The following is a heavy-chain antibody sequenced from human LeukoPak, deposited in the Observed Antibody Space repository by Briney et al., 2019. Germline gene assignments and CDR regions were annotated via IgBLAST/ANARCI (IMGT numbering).Heavy chain of an antibody. CDR1: GGSFSTYY. CDR3: ARGSAEYSSGWYGGGTLFDY. Sequence: PSETLSLTCTVSGGSFSTYYWSWIRQPPGKGLEWIGYTYYSGNTNYNPSLKSRVTISVDTSKNQFSLSLNSVTAADTAVYYCARGSAEYSSGWYGGGTLFDYWGQGTLVTVSS. J-gene: IGHJ4*02. CDR2: TYYSGNT. V-gene: IGHV4-59*01. D-gene: IGHD6-19*01.